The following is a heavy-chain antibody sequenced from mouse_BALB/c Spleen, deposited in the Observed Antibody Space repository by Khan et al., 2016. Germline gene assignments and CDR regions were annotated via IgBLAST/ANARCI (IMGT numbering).Heavy chain of an antibody. V-gene: IGHV6-6*02. CDR1: GFTFRNYW. CDR3: TTGFAY. J-gene: IGHJ3*01. Sequence: VKLEESGGGLMQPGGSMKLSCVASGFTFRNYWMNWVRQSPEKGLEWVAEISMKSNNYATHYAESVKVRFTISRDDSKSSVYLQMNNVRSEDAGIYYCTTGFAYWGQGTLVTVSA. CDR2: ISMKSNNYAT.